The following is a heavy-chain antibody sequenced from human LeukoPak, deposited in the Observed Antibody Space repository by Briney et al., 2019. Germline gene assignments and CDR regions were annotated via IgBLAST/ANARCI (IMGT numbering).Heavy chain of an antibody. V-gene: IGHV3-7*03. CDR1: GFTFSSYW. CDR2: IKQDGSEK. CDR3: ARGGGLDV. D-gene: IGHD3-16*01. Sequence: GGSLRLSCAASGFTFSSYWMNWVRQAPGKGLEWVANIKQDGSEKYYVDSVKGRFTISRDNAKNSLYLQMSNLRAEDTAVYFCARGGGLDVWGQGATVTVSS. J-gene: IGHJ6*02.